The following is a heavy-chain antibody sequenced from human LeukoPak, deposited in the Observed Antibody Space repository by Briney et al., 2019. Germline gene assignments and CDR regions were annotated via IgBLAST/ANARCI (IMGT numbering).Heavy chain of an antibody. CDR3: ARLRRDILTGYYDY. J-gene: IGHJ4*02. Sequence: SETLSFTCAVSGDSISSSTHYWGWIRQPPGKGLEWIGSIYYTGSTYYNPSLKSRVTISVDTSKNQFSLKLSSVTAADTAVYYCARLRRDILTGYYDYWGQGTLVTVSS. V-gene: IGHV4-39*01. CDR2: IYYTGST. CDR1: GDSISSSTHY. D-gene: IGHD3-9*01.